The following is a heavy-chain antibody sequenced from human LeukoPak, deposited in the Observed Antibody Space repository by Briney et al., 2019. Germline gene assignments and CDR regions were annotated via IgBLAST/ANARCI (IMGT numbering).Heavy chain of an antibody. CDR3: ARDGNYFDNGAYYDAFDI. Sequence: GGSLRLSCAASGFTFSTYTMTWVRQAPGKGLEWVSSISGSGSYISYADSLKGRFTISRDSAKKSLYLQMNSLRAEDTAVYHCARDGNYFDNGAYYDAFDIWGQGTMVAVSS. D-gene: IGHD3-22*01. V-gene: IGHV3-21*01. CDR2: ISGSGSYI. CDR1: GFTFSTYT. J-gene: IGHJ3*02.